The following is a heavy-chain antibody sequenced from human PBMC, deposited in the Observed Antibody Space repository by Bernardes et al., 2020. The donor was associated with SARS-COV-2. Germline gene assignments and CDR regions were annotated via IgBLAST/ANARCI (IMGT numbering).Heavy chain of an antibody. Sequence: AALQGSCKASGYTFTSYGISWVRQAPGQGPEWMGWISAYNGNTTYAQKLQGRVTMTTDTSTSTAYMELRRLGSDDTAVYYCTVNDYQNWFDPWGQGTLVTVSA. V-gene: IGHV1-18*04. CDR1: GYTFTSYG. CDR3: TVNDYQNWFDP. CDR2: ISAYNGNT. D-gene: IGHD1-1*01. J-gene: IGHJ5*02.